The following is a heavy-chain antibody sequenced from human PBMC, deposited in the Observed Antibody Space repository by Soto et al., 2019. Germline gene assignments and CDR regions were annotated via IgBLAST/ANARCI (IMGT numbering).Heavy chain of an antibody. CDR3: ARQGVRRFCTKNICRYYFDF. CDR2: IFPGDSDT. D-gene: IGHD2-8*01. Sequence: PGESLKISCRGSGYSFSTYWIAWVRQMPGRGLEWMGVIFPGDSDTVYSPSFQGQVTISVDKSINTAYLQWRSLKTSDTAMYYCARQGVRRFCTKNICRYYFDFWGQGTLVTVSS. J-gene: IGHJ4*02. CDR1: GYSFSTYW. V-gene: IGHV5-51*01.